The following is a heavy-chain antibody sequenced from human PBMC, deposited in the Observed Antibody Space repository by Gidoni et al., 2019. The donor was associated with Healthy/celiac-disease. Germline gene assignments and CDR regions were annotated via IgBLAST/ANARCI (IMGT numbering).Heavy chain of an antibody. Sequence: QVHLQQCVAGLLKPSETPPLTSAVSGGSFSGYYWSWIRQPPGKGLEWIGKINHSGSTNYNPSLKRRVTISVDTSKNQFSLKLSSVTAADTAVYSCARGQGYYGSGRYRFDYWGQGTLVTVSS. CDR3: ARGQGYYGSGRYRFDY. D-gene: IGHD3-10*01. CDR1: GGSFSGYY. CDR2: INHSGST. J-gene: IGHJ4*02. V-gene: IGHV4-34*01.